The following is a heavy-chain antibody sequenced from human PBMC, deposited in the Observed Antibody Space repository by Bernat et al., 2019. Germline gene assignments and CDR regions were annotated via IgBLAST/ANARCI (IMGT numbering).Heavy chain of an antibody. CDR2: IYWDDDK. V-gene: IGHV2-5*02. CDR3: AHGLRYNGYNWFDP. CDR1: GFSLSTSAVG. J-gene: IGHJ5*02. Sequence: QITLKESGPTLVKPTQTLTLTCTFSGFSLSTSAVGVGWIRQPPGKALEWLALIYWDDDKRYSPSLKSRLTITKDTSKNQVVLTMTNMDPVDTATYYCAHGLRYNGYNWFDPWGQGTLVTVSS. D-gene: IGHD1-1*01.